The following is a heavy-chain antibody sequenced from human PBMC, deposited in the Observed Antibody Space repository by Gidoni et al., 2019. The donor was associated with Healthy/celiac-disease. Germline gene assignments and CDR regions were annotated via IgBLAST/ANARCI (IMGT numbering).Heavy chain of an antibody. CDR2: INHSGST. Sequence: QVQLQQWGAGLLKSSETLSLTCAVYGGSFSGYYWSWIRQPPGKGLEWIGEINHSGSTNYNPSLKSRVTISVDTSKYQFSLKMSSVTAADTAVYFCARRLRVVITTPHFDSWGQGTLVTVSS. D-gene: IGHD3-22*01. J-gene: IGHJ4*02. CDR3: ARRLRVVITTPHFDS. V-gene: IGHV4-34*01. CDR1: GGSFSGYY.